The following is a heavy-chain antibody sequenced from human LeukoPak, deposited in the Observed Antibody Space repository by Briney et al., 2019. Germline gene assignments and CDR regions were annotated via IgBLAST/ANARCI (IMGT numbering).Heavy chain of an antibody. CDR2: INHSGST. CDR3: ARGGERGYSYGFDY. J-gene: IGHJ4*02. D-gene: IGHD5-18*01. V-gene: IGHV4-34*01. CDR1: GGSFSGYH. Sequence: SETLSLTCAVYGGSFSGYHWSWIRQPPGKGLEWIGEINHSGSTNYNPSLKSRVTISVDTSKNQFSLKLSSVTAADTAVYYCARGGERGYSYGFDYWGQGTLVTVSS.